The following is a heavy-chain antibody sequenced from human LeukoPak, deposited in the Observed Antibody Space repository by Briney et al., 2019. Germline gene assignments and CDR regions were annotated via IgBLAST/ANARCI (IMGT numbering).Heavy chain of an antibody. CDR1: GYTFTGYY. CDR2: INPNSGGT. V-gene: IGHV1-2*02. J-gene: IGHJ6*03. D-gene: IGHD3-10*01. CDR3: AGGGGSGTKTGRPYYYYMDV. Sequence: ASVKVSCKASGYTFTGYYMHWVRQAPGQGLEWMGWINPNSGGTNYAQKFQGRVTMTRDTSISTAYMELSRLRSDDTAVYYCAGGGGSGTKTGRPYYYYMDVWGKGTTVTVSS.